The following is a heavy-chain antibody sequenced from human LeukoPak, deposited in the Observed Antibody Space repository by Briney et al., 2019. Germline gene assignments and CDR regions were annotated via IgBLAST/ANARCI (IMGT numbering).Heavy chain of an antibody. V-gene: IGHV3-48*03. CDR3: ARESDIVVVGNFDY. CDR2: ISSSGSTI. Sequence: PGGSLRLSCAASGFTFSSYEMNWLRQAPGKGLEGVSYISSSGSTIYYADSVKGRFTISRDNAKNSLYLQMNSLRAEDTAVYYCARESDIVVVGNFDYWGQGTLVTVSS. CDR1: GFTFSSYE. J-gene: IGHJ4*02. D-gene: IGHD2-15*01.